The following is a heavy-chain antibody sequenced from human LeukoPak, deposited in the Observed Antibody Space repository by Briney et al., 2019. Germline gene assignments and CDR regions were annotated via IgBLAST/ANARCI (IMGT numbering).Heavy chain of an antibody. CDR2: INSSGKT. CDR3: ARGSLGVPIYYFDF. J-gene: IGHJ4*02. V-gene: IGHV4-4*07. D-gene: IGHD3-10*01. CDR1: GGSISIYY. Sequence: SETLSLTYTVSGGSISIYYWSWIRQPAGKGPEWVGRINSSGKTFYNPSLRSRVTMSVDESKNQFSLRLSSVTAADTALYYCARGSLGVPIYYFDFWGQGTLVTVSS.